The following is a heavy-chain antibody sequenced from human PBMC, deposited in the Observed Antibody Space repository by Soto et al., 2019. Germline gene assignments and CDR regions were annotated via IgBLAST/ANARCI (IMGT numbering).Heavy chain of an antibody. V-gene: IGHV4-59*08. CDR2: IHSTGST. D-gene: IGHD1-20*01. CDR3: ARQKPNKWNDILDAFDI. Sequence: HVQLQETGPGLVKPSETLTLTCSVSDDSTNKLYWSWIRQAPGKGLEWIGYIHSTGSTKYSPSLKSRLTLSIDTPKTHLTLNLTSVTAADTAVYFCARQKPNKWNDILDAFDIWGQGTMVTVSS. J-gene: IGHJ3*02. CDR1: DDSTNKLY.